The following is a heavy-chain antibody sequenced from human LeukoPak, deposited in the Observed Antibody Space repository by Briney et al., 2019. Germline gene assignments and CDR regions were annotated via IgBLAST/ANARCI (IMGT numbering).Heavy chain of an antibody. CDR1: GFTFNKYT. D-gene: IGHD5-12*01. Sequence: GGSLRLSCAASGFTFNKYTMNWVRQAPGKGLEWVSSISTSSSYIYYADSVKGRFTISRDNAKNSLYLQMNSLRAEDTAVYYCARDKSGSASDMDVWGKGTTVTVSS. CDR3: ARDKSGSASDMDV. CDR2: ISTSSSYI. J-gene: IGHJ6*03. V-gene: IGHV3-21*01.